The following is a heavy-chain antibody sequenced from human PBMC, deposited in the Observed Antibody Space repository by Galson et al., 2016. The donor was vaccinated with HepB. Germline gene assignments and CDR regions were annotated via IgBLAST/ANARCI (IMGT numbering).Heavy chain of an antibody. Sequence: SPRLSCAGSGFLFENYQMNWIRQAPGKGLEWVSYISTTGNAVYYTDSVRGRFTVSRDNAKGSVSLQMSSLRPEDTATYYCARDTRGFGGSLDVWGQGTTVSVSS. D-gene: IGHD4-23*01. CDR2: ISTTGNAV. V-gene: IGHV3-48*03. CDR1: GFLFENYQ. J-gene: IGHJ6*02. CDR3: ARDTRGFGGSLDV.